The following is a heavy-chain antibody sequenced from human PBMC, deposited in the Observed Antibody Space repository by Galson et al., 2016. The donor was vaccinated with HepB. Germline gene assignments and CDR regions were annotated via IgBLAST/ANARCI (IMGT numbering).Heavy chain of an antibody. Sequence: SETLSLTCTVSGGSISSYYWSWIRQPPGKGLEWIGYICYSGSTNYNPSLRSRVTISVDTSKNQFSLKLTSVTAADTAVYYCAGDGGYDWFDYWGQGTLVTVSS. CDR2: ICYSGST. J-gene: IGHJ4*02. D-gene: IGHD5-12*01. CDR1: GGSISSYY. CDR3: AGDGGYDWFDY. V-gene: IGHV4-59*01.